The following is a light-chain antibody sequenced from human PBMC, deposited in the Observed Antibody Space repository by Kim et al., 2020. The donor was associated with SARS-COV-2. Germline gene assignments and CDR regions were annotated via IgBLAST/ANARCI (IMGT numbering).Light chain of an antibody. J-gene: IGKJ1*01. V-gene: IGKV1-27*01. CDR1: QDIANS. Sequence: DIQMTQSPSSLSASVGDRVTITCRASQDIANSLAWYQQKPGKVPQVLIYAASTLQSGVPSRFSGSGAGTEFTLTIGSLQTEDVATYYCQKYNSPPWTFGPETKVDIQ. CDR2: AAS. CDR3: QKYNSPPWT.